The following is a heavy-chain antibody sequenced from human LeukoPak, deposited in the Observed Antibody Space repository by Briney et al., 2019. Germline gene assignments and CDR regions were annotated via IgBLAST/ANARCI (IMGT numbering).Heavy chain of an antibody. J-gene: IGHJ6*02. CDR1: GFTFSSYA. CDR3: AKDRVMVRGVIERHYYGMDV. Sequence: GGSLSLSCAASGFTFSSYAMSWVRQAPGKGLEWVSAISGSGGSTYYADSVKGRFTISRDNSKNTLYLQMNSLRAEDTAVYYCAKDRVMVRGVIERHYYGMDVWGQGTTVTVSS. D-gene: IGHD3-10*01. V-gene: IGHV3-23*01. CDR2: ISGSGGST.